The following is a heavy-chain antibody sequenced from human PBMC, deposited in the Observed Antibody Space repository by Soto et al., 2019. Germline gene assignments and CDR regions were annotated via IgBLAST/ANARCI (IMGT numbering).Heavy chain of an antibody. CDR1: GGTFSSYA. CDR2: IIPIFGTA. J-gene: IGHJ4*02. Sequence: SVKVSCKASGGTFSSYAISWVRQAPGQGLEWMGWIIPIFGTANYAQKFQGRVTITADASTSTAYMELRSLRSEDTAFYYRATSYGSGYRAFDYWGQGALVTVSS. V-gene: IGHV1-69*13. CDR3: ATSYGSGYRAFDY. D-gene: IGHD3-10*01.